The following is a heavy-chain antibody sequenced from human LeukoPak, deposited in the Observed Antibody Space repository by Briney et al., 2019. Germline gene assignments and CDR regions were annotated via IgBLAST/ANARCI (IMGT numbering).Heavy chain of an antibody. J-gene: IGHJ4*02. Sequence: ASVKVSCKASGYIFTGYYMHWVRQAPGQGLEWMGWINPNSGGTNYAQKFQGRVTMTRDTSISTAYMELNSLRSDDTAIYYCAIMHVVVTAIGSRTGLDPPMDFDYWGQGTLVTVSS. V-gene: IGHV1-2*02. D-gene: IGHD2-21*02. CDR1: GYIFTGYY. CDR2: INPNSGGT. CDR3: AIMHVVVTAIGSRTGLDPPMDFDY.